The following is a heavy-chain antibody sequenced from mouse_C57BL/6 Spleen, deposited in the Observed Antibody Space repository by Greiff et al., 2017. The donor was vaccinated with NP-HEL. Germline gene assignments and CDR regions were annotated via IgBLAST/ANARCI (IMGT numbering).Heavy chain of an antibody. CDR1: GFTFSNYW. Sequence: EVKLLESGGGLVQPGGSMKLSCVASGFTFSNYWMNWVRQSPEKGLEWVAQIRLKSDNYATHYAESVKGRFTISRDDSKSSVYLQMNNLRAEDTGIYYCTGRLLDYYAMDYWGQGTSVTVSS. J-gene: IGHJ4*01. V-gene: IGHV6-3*01. CDR3: TGRLLDYYAMDY. D-gene: IGHD2-3*01. CDR2: IRLKSDNYAT.